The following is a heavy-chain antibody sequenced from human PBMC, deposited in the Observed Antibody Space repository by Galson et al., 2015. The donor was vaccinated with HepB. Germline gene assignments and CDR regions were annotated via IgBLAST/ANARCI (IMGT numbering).Heavy chain of an antibody. J-gene: IGHJ4*02. CDR2: ISAYNDNT. D-gene: IGHD2-15*01. CDR1: GYTFTSYG. V-gene: IGHV1-18*01. Sequence: SVKVSCKASGYTFTSYGISWVRQAPGQGLEWMGWISAYNDNTNYDQKFQGRVTMTTVTSTSTGYMELRSLRSDDTAVYYCGRVVGAGAPYFDYWGQGTLVTVSS. CDR3: GRVVGAGAPYFDY.